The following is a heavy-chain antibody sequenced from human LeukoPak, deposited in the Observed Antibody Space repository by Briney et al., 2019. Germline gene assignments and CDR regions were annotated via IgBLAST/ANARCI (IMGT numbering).Heavy chain of an antibody. CDR2: IIPIFGTE. Sequence: ASVKVSCKASGGTFSSYAISWVRQAPGQGLEWMGRIIPIFGTENYAQKFQGRVTITTDESTSTAYMELSSLRSEDTAVYYCAREIPLIIAETPKDAFDIWGQGTMVTVSS. CDR1: GGTFSSYA. V-gene: IGHV1-69*05. CDR3: AREIPLIIAETPKDAFDI. J-gene: IGHJ3*02. D-gene: IGHD6-13*01.